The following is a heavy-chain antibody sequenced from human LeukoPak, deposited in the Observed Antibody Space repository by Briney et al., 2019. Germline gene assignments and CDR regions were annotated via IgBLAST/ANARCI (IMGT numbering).Heavy chain of an antibody. V-gene: IGHV4-34*01. D-gene: IGHD3-9*01. Sequence: SETLSLTCAVYGGSFSGYYWSWIRQPPGKGLEWIGEINHSGSTNYNPSLKSRVTISVDTSKNQFSLKLSSVTAAGTAVYYCARAPVLRYFDWFSNWFDPWGQGTLVTVSS. CDR1: GGSFSGYY. CDR2: INHSGST. CDR3: ARAPVLRYFDWFSNWFDP. J-gene: IGHJ5*02.